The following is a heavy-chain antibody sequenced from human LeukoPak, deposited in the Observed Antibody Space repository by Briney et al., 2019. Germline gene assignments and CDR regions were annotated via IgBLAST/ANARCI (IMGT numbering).Heavy chain of an antibody. J-gene: IGHJ3*02. Sequence: ETLSLTCTVSGGSISISNYSWGWIRQAPGKGLEGVSTITGSGDNTYYADSVRGRFSISTYNSKNTLQLQMNSLRAEDTAMYYCAKEGVRWFGESNAFDIWGDGTMVIVFS. CDR1: GGSISISNYS. CDR3: AKEGVRWFGESNAFDI. D-gene: IGHD3-10*01. CDR2: ITGSGDNT. V-gene: IGHV3-23*01.